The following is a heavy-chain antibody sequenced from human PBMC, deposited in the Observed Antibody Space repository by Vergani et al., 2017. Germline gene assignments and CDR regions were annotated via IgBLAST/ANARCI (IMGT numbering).Heavy chain of an antibody. V-gene: IGHV4-61*01. Sequence: QVQLQESGPGLVKPSETLSLTCTVSGGSVSSGSYYWSWIRQPPGKGLEWIGYIYYSGSTNYNPSLKSRVTISVDTSKNQFSLKLSSVTAADTAVYYCAGEARLWFGELLYNWFDPWGQGTLVTVSS. CDR3: AGEARLWFGELLYNWFDP. CDR1: GGSVSSGSYY. J-gene: IGHJ5*02. D-gene: IGHD3-10*01. CDR2: IYYSGST.